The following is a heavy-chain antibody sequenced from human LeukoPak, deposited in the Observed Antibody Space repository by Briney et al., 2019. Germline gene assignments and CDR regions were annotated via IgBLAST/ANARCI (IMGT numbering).Heavy chain of an antibody. Sequence: SQTPSLTCAISGDSVSSNSAGWSWIRQSPSRGLEWLGRTYYRSKWYYDYAVSVNSRITTTPDTSKNQVSLQLNSGTPEDTAVYYCARGRLIRGGRGYWFDPWGQGTLVTVSS. CDR1: GDSVSSNSAG. V-gene: IGHV6-1*01. CDR3: ARGRLIRGGRGYWFDP. D-gene: IGHD5-24*01. CDR2: TYYRSKWYY. J-gene: IGHJ5*02.